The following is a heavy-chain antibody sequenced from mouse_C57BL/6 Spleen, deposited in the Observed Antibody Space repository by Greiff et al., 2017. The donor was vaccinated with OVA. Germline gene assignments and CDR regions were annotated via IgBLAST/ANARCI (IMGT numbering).Heavy chain of an antibody. J-gene: IGHJ3*01. Sequence: VQLQQPGAELVMPGASVKLSCKASGYTFTSYWMHWVKQRPGQGLEWIGEIDPSDSYTNYNQKFKGKSTLTVDKSSSTAYMQLSSLTSEDSAVYYCAIYGSSVAYWGQGTLVTVSA. V-gene: IGHV1-69*01. CDR2: IDPSDSYT. CDR3: AIYGSSVAY. D-gene: IGHD1-1*01. CDR1: GYTFTSYW.